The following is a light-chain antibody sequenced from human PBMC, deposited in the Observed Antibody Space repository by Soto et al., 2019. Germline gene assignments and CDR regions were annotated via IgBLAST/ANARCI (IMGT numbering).Light chain of an antibody. Sequence: EIVFTQSPGTLSLSPGESATISFRASQSVSSSYLAWYQQKPGQATRLLIYGASSRATGIPDRFSGSGSGTDFTLTLSRLEPEDFAVYYCQQYDSSHPWTFGQGTQVDIK. CDR1: QSVSSSY. V-gene: IGKV3-20*01. CDR2: GAS. J-gene: IGKJ1*01. CDR3: QQYDSSHPWT.